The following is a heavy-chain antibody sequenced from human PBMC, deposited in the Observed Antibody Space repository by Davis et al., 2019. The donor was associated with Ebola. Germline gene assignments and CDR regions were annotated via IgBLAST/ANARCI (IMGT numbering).Heavy chain of an antibody. V-gene: IGHV3-23*01. Sequence: PGGSLRLSCAASGFTFSSYAMSWVRQAPGKGLEWVSAISGSGGSTYYADSVKGRFTISRDNSKNTLYLQMNSLRAEDTAVYYCAKDNEGELAYNWFDPWGQGTLVTVSS. CDR1: GFTFSSYA. CDR2: ISGSGGST. D-gene: IGHD1-26*01. CDR3: AKDNEGELAYNWFDP. J-gene: IGHJ5*02.